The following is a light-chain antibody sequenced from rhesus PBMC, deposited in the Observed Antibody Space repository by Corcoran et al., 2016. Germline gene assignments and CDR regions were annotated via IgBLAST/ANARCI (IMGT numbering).Light chain of an antibody. Sequence: QAALTQPPSVSGSPGQSVTISCTGTSNDVGGYDYVSWYQQNPGTAPKLMIYEVSKRPSGVSDRFSGSKSGNTASLTISGLQAEDDADYYCSSYAGSNTYIFGAGTRLTVL. CDR3: SSYAGSNTYI. V-gene: IGLV2-23*01. CDR2: EVS. J-gene: IGLJ1*01. CDR1: SNDVGGYDY.